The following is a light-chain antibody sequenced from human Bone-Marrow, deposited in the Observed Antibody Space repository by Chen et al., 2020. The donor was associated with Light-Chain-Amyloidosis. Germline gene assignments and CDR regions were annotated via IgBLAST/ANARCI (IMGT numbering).Light chain of an antibody. CDR1: NIGSTS. CDR3: QVWDRSSDRRM. CDR2: DDS. V-gene: IGLV3-21*02. J-gene: IGLJ3*02. Sequence: SYVLTQPSSVSVAPGQTATIACGGNNIGSTSVPWYQQTPGQAPLLVVYDDSDRPSGIPERLSGSNCGNTATPTMSGVEAGDEAEYYWQVWDRSSDRRMCGGGTKLTVL.